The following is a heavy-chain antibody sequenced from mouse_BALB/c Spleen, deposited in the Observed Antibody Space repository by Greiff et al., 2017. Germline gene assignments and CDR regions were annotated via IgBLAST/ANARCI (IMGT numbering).Heavy chain of an antibody. CDR3: AREEKGYFDY. V-gene: IGHV1-63*02. J-gene: IGHJ2*01. Sequence: VQLKESGAELVRPGTSVKISCKASGYTFTNYWLGWVKQRPGHGLEWIGDIYPGGGYTNYNEKFKGKATLTADTSSSTAYMQLSSLTSEDSAVYFCAREEKGYFDYWGQGTTLTVSS. CDR2: IYPGGGYT. CDR1: GYTFTNYW.